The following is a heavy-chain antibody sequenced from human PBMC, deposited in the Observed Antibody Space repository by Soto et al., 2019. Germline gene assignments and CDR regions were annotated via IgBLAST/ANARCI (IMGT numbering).Heavy chain of an antibody. CDR2: IYYSGST. V-gene: IGHV4-59*01. CDR3: ARGTIGLYGMDV. CDR1: GGSISSYY. Sequence: QVQLQESGPGLVKPSETLSLTCTVSGGSISSYYWSWIRQPPGKGLEWIGYIYYSGSTNYNPSLKRRVTISVDTSKNQFSLKLSSVTAADTAVYYCARGTIGLYGMDVWGQGTTVTVSS. D-gene: IGHD2-2*01. J-gene: IGHJ6*02.